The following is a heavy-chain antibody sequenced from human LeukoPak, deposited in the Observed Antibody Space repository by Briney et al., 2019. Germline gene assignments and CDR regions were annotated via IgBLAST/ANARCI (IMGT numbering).Heavy chain of an antibody. CDR1: GYGFTNYW. J-gene: IGHJ4*02. D-gene: IGHD1-1*01. CDR3: ARPRRAERDEDF. CDR2: INPGDTNI. V-gene: IGHV5-51*01. Sequence: GESLKISCKASGYGFTNYWIGWVRQMPGKGLEWMGMINPGDTNIAYSPSFQGQVTISADRSISTAYLQWSSLKASDTAMYYCARPRRAERDEDFWGQGTLVTVSS.